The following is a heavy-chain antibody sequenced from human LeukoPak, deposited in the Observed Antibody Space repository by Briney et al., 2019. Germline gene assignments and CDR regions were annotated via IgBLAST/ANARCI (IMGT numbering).Heavy chain of an antibody. Sequence: SETLSLTCTVSGYSISSGYYWGWIRQPPGKGLEWIGEINHSGSTNYNPSLKSRVTISVDTSKNQFSLKLSSVTAADTAVYYCARGPIVVIPAAIAYAFDVWGQGTMVTVSS. D-gene: IGHD2-2*01. CDR3: ARGPIVVIPAAIAYAFDV. CDR2: INHSGST. CDR1: GYSISSGYY. V-gene: IGHV4-38-2*02. J-gene: IGHJ3*01.